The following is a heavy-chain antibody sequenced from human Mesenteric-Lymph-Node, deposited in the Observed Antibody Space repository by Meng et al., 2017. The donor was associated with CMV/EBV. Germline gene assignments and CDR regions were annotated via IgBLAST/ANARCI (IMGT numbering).Heavy chain of an antibody. CDR3: ARAGSYYYGTDV. CDR2: ISSSSSYI. V-gene: IGHV3-21*01. D-gene: IGHD2-15*01. CDR1: GFTFSSYS. Sequence: GGSLRLSCAASGFTFSSYSMNWVRQAPGKGLEWVSSISSSSSYIYYADSVKGRFTISRDNAKNSLYLQMNSLRAEDTAVYYCARAGSYYYGTDVWGQGTTVTVSS. J-gene: IGHJ6*02.